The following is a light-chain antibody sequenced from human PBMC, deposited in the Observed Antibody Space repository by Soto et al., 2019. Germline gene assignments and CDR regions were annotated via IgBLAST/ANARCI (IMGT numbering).Light chain of an antibody. V-gene: IGKV1-27*01. Sequence: DIQMTQSPSSLSASVGDRVTITCRASQDISHYLAWYQQKPGKVPKLLIYAASTLQSEVPSRFTGSGSGTDFTLTINSLQPEDVATYYCQKHKGVPPVTFGPGTKVDIK. CDR3: QKHKGVPPVT. J-gene: IGKJ3*01. CDR2: AAS. CDR1: QDISHY.